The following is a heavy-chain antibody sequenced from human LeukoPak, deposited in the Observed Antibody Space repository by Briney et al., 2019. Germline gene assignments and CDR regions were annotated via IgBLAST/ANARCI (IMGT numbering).Heavy chain of an antibody. V-gene: IGHV4-31*03. J-gene: IGHJ6*02. D-gene: IGHD2-2*01. Sequence: SETLSLTCTVSGGSLSSGGYYWSWIRQHPGKGLEWIGYIYYSGSTYYNPSLKSRVTISVDTSKNQFSLKLSSVTAADTAVYYCARDRHCSSTSCYHYYGMDVWGQGTTVTVSS. CDR2: IYYSGST. CDR1: GGSLSSGGYY. CDR3: ARDRHCSSTSCYHYYGMDV.